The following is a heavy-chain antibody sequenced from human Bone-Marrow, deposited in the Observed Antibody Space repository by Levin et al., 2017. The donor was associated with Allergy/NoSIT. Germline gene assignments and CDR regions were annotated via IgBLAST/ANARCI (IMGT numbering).Heavy chain of an antibody. J-gene: IGHJ4*02. CDR1: GFTFSNYG. CDR3: AYSLGDTSVDY. D-gene: IGHD6-19*01. Sequence: GGSLRLSCAASGFTFSNYGMHWVRQAPGKGLEWVAVISYDGSIKYYADSVEGRFTISRDNSKNTLYLQMNSLRAEDTAVYYCAYSLGDTSVDYWGQGTLVTLTS. V-gene: IGHV3-30*03. CDR2: ISYDGSIK.